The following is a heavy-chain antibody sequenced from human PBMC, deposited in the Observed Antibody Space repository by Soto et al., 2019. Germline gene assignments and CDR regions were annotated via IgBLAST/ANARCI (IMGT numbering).Heavy chain of an antibody. CDR2: ISSSGGST. CDR3: AKDGLGAYSYGSYYFDY. V-gene: IGHV3-23*01. D-gene: IGHD5-18*01. J-gene: IGHJ4*02. CDR1: GFTFSSYA. Sequence: EVQLLESGGGLVQPGGSLRLSCAASGFTFSSYAMSWVRQAPGKGLEWVSTISSSGGSTYYADSVKGRFTISRDNSKNXLYLQMNSLRAEDTAVYYCAKDGLGAYSYGSYYFDYWGQGTLVTVSS.